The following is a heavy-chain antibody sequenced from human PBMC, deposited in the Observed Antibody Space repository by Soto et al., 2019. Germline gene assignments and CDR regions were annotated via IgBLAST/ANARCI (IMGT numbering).Heavy chain of an antibody. V-gene: IGHV1-69*13. Sequence: GASVKVSCKASGGTFSSYAVSWVRQAPGQGLEWMGVIIPLLNTPKYVQKFQGRVTITADASATTAYMELSSLRPEDTAVYYCARESSSPNYYYYGMDVWGQGTTVTVSS. CDR1: GGTFSSYA. CDR3: ARESSSPNYYYYGMDV. CDR2: IIPLLNTP. J-gene: IGHJ6*02. D-gene: IGHD6-6*01.